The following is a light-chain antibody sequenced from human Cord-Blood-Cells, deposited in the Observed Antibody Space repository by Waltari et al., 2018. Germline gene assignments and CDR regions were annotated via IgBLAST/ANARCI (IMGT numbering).Light chain of an antibody. Sequence: DIQMTQSPSTPSASVGDRVTITCRASQSISRWLACYQQKPGNAPKLLIYDASSLESGVPSRFSGSGSGTEFTLTISSLQPDDFATYYCQQYNSYSWTFGQGTKVEIK. V-gene: IGKV1-5*01. CDR3: QQYNSYSWT. CDR2: DAS. CDR1: QSISRW. J-gene: IGKJ1*01.